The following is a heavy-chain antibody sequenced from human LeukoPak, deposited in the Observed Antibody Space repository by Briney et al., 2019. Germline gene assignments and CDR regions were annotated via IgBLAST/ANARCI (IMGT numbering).Heavy chain of an antibody. CDR2: IIPILGIA. Sequence: SVKVSCKASGGTFSSYAISWVRQAPGQGLEWMGRIIPILGIANYAQKFQGRVTITADKSTSTAYMELSSLRSEDTAVYYCARLSTMSTPPDDAFDIWGQGTMVTVSS. J-gene: IGHJ3*02. CDR1: GGTFSSYA. V-gene: IGHV1-69*04. CDR3: ARLSTMSTPPDDAFDI. D-gene: IGHD5/OR15-5a*01.